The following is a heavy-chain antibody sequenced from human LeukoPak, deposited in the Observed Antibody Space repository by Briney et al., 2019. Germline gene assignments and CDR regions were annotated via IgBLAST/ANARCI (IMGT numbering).Heavy chain of an antibody. D-gene: IGHD4-17*01. CDR3: AREIRNYGDYFDY. Sequence: ASVKVSCKASGYTFTGYYMHWVRQAPRQGLEWMGWINPNSGGTNYAQKFQGRVTMTRDTSISTAYMELSRLRSDDTAVYYCAREIRNYGDYFDYWGQGTLVTVSS. CDR2: INPNSGGT. J-gene: IGHJ4*02. V-gene: IGHV1-2*02. CDR1: GYTFTGYY.